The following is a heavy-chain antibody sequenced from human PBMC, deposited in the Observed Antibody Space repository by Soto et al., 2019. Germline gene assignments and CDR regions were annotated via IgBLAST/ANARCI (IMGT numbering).Heavy chain of an antibody. D-gene: IGHD3-10*01. CDR2: IYYSGST. Sequence: QLQLQESGPGLVKPSETLSLTCTVSGGSISSSSYYWGWIRQPPGKGLEWIGSIYYSGSTYYNPSLKSRVTISVDTSKTQFSLKLSSVTAADTAVYYCARTLPYGSGSYFGWFDPWGQGTLVTVSS. V-gene: IGHV4-39*01. J-gene: IGHJ5*02. CDR3: ARTLPYGSGSYFGWFDP. CDR1: GGSISSSSYY.